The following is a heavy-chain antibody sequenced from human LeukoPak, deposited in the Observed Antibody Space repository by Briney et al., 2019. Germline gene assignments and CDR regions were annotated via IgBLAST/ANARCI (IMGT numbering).Heavy chain of an antibody. V-gene: IGHV4-39*07. Sequence: SETLSLTCTVSGGSISSSGYYWGWIRQPPGKGLEWIGSIYHSGSIYHNPSLRSRVTISVDTSKNQFSLKLSSVTAADTAVYYCARDGGLYDSSGYYEIWGQGTLVTVSS. D-gene: IGHD3-22*01. J-gene: IGHJ4*02. CDR2: IYHSGSI. CDR3: ARDGGLYDSSGYYEI. CDR1: GGSISSSGYY.